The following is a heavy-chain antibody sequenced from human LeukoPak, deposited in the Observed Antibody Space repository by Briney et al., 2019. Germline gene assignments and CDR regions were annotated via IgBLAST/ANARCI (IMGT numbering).Heavy chain of an antibody. V-gene: IGHV3-15*01. CDR2: IKSSGDGGTT. D-gene: IGHD2-15*01. CDR1: GFRFSDAW. J-gene: IGHJ4*02. Sequence: PGGSHRLSCEASGFRFSDAWMSWVRQAPGKGLEWVGRIKSSGDGGTTDYTAPVKGRFTISRDDSRNTVFLQMNTLKTEDTAVYYCTTDGGYWGQGTLVTVSS. CDR3: TTDGGY.